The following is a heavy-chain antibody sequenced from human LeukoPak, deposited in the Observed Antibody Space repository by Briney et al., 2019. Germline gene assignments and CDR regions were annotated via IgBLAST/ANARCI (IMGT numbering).Heavy chain of an antibody. Sequence: SETLSLTCTVSGGSISSNYWSWVRQPPGKGLEWIGYIYYSGSTNYNPSLKSRVTISVDTSKNQFSLKLSSVTAADTAVYYCARVYSGYDWRFFDYWGQGTLVTVSS. CDR2: IYYSGST. J-gene: IGHJ4*02. CDR3: ARVYSGYDWRFFDY. CDR1: GGSISSNY. D-gene: IGHD5-12*01. V-gene: IGHV4-59*01.